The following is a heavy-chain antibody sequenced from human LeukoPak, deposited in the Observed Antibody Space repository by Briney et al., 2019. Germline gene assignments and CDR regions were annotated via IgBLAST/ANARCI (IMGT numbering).Heavy chain of an antibody. CDR2: ISWNSGSI. D-gene: IGHD3-3*01. V-gene: IGHV3-9*01. CDR1: GFTFEDYA. CDR3: AKGLSDFWSGYLGFDY. J-gene: IGHJ4*02. Sequence: GGSLRLSRAASGFTFEDYAMRWVRQAPGKGLELVSGISWNSGSIGYADSVKGRFAISRDNAKNSLYLQMNSLRAEDTALYYCAKGLSDFWSGYLGFDYWGQGTLVTVSS.